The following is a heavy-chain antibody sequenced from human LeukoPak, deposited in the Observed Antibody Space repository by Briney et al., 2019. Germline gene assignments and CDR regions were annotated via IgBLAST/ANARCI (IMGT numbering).Heavy chain of an antibody. CDR3: VMYYYGSGPAGGFDY. J-gene: IGHJ4*02. CDR2: IIPIFGTA. CDR1: GGTFSSYA. Sequence: VASVKVSCKASGGTFSSYAISWVRQAPGQGLEWMGRIIPIFGTANYAQKFQGRVTITTDESTSTAYMELSSLRSEDTAVYYCVMYYYGSGPAGGFDYWGQGTLVTVSS. V-gene: IGHV1-69*05. D-gene: IGHD3-10*01.